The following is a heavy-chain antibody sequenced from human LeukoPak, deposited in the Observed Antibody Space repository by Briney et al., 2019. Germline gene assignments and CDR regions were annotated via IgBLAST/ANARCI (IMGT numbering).Heavy chain of an antibody. V-gene: IGHV1-2*02. Sequence: ASVKVSCKASGYTFTVYFMHWVRQAPGQGLVWMGWINPNSGGTNYAQKFQGRVTMTRDTSISTAYTELSRLRSDDTAVYSCARELNYDSSGYYFDYWGQGTLVTVSS. J-gene: IGHJ4*02. D-gene: IGHD3-22*01. CDR1: GYTFTVYF. CDR3: ARELNYDSSGYYFDY. CDR2: INPNSGGT.